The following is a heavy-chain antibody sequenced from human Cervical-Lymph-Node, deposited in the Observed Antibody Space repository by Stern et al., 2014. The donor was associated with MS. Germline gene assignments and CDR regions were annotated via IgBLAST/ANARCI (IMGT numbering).Heavy chain of an antibody. CDR2: ITNVGST. D-gene: IGHD1-1*01. CDR1: GFTVSRDY. CDR3: ARDTSSPERSDW. V-gene: IGHV3-53*01. Sequence: VQLLESGGGVIQPGGSLRLSCTASGFTVSRDYMTWVRQAPGKGLEWVSLITNVGSTFYTASVKGRFTISRDDSKNTVYLHMTSLRAEDTAMYYCARDTSSPERSDWWGQGTLVTVSS. J-gene: IGHJ4*02.